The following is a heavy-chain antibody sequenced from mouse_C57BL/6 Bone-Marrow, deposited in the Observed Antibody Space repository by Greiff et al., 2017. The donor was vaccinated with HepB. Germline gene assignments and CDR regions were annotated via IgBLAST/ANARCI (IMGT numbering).Heavy chain of an antibody. Sequence: VQLQQSGAELVKPGASVKLSCKASGYTFTEYTIHWVKQRSGQGLEWIGWFYPGSGSIKYNEKFKDKATLTADKSSSTVYMALSRLTSEDSAVYFCARDGPIYYDYDTAWFAYWGQGTLVTVSA. D-gene: IGHD2-4*01. CDR1: GYTFTEYT. V-gene: IGHV1-62-2*01. J-gene: IGHJ3*01. CDR3: ARDGPIYYDYDTAWFAY. CDR2: FYPGSGSI.